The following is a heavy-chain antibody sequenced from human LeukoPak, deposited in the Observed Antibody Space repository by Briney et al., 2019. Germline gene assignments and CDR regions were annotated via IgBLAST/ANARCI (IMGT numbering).Heavy chain of an antibody. J-gene: IGHJ6*03. V-gene: IGHV1-69*05. D-gene: IGHD3-3*02. CDR2: IIPIFGTA. CDR3: GGSLAYYYYYMDV. Sequence: GASVKVPCKASGYTFTGYYMHWVRQAPGQGLEWMGGIIPIFGTANYAQRFQGRVTITTDESTSTAYMELSSLRSEDTAVYYCGGSLAYYYYYMDVWGKGTTVTVSS. CDR1: GYTFTGYY.